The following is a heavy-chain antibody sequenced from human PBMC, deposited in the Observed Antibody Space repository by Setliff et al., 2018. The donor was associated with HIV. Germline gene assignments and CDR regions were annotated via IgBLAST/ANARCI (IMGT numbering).Heavy chain of an antibody. D-gene: IGHD3-10*01. V-gene: IGHV3-30*02. CDR3: ARGSLRGVLALGMDV. J-gene: IGHJ6*02. Sequence: GGSLRLSCAASGFSVSSSYMSWVRRAPGKGLEWVAFIRYDGSNKYYADSVKGRFTISRDNAKNSLYLQMNSLRAEDTAIYYCARGSLRGVLALGMDVWGQGTTVTVSS. CDR1: GFSVSSSY. CDR2: IRYDGSNK.